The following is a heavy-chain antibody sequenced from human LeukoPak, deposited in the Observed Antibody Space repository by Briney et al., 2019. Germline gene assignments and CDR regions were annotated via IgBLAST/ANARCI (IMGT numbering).Heavy chain of an antibody. Sequence: GGSLRLSCAASGITFSNYWMHWVRQAPGKGLEWVSRINSDGSRITYADSVKGRFTISRDNAKNTLYLQINSLRVEDTAVYYCASSPVITRDWGQGTLVTVSS. CDR1: GITFSNYW. CDR2: INSDGSRI. CDR3: ASSPVITRD. D-gene: IGHD3-22*01. J-gene: IGHJ4*02. V-gene: IGHV3-74*01.